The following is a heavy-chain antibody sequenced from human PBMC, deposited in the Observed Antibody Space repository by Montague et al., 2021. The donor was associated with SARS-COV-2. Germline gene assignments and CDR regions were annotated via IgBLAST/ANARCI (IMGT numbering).Heavy chain of an antibody. D-gene: IGHD3-16*02. J-gene: IGHJ5*02. V-gene: IGHV4-39*01. CDR2: VYYSGRT. CDR1: GDSIRSSGYY. Sequence: SETLSLTCSVSGDSIRSSGYYWGWIRQPPGKGLEWIGTVYYSGRTNYNPSLKSRVTMPVDTSKNQFSLELRSVTAADTAVYYCARLGFVELWLNLGWFDPWGQGTPVTASS. CDR3: ARLGFVELWLNLGWFDP.